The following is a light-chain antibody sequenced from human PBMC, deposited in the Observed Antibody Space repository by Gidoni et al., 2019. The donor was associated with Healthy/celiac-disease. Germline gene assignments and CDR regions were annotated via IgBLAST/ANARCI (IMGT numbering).Light chain of an antibody. J-gene: IGKJ4*01. CDR3: QQYYSYPAL. V-gene: IGKV1-8*01. CDR2: AAS. CDR1: QGISSY. Sequence: AIRMTQSPSSFSASTGDRVTITCRASQGISSYLAWYQQNPGKAPKLLIYAASTLQSGVPSRFRGSGSGTDFTLTISCLQSEDFATYYCQQYYSYPALFGGGTKVEIK.